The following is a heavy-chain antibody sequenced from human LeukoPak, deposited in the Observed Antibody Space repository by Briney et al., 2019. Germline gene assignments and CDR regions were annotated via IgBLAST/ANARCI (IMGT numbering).Heavy chain of an antibody. CDR3: ASPLDYSSGWDDAFDI. CDR2: INPSGGST. CDR1: GYTFTGYY. V-gene: IGHV1-46*01. J-gene: IGHJ3*02. Sequence: WASVKVSCKASGYTFTGYYMHWVRQAPGQGLEWMGIINPSGGSTSYAQKFQGRVTMTRGTSTSTVYMELSSLRSEGTAVYYCASPLDYSSGWDDAFDIWGQGTMVTVSS. D-gene: IGHD6-19*01.